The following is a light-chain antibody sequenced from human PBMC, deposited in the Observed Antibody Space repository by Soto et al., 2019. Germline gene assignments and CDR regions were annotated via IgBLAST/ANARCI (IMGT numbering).Light chain of an antibody. CDR3: QQHSDWPLT. V-gene: IGKV3-11*01. Sequence: EIVWPQSPATLPFPPGEIATLSCRASQNVASYLAWNQKSPGQLPRLLTYDASNRAPGIPARFSGSGSGTDFTLTISSLEPEDFAVYYCQQHSDWPLTFGGGTKVDIK. J-gene: IGKJ4*02. CDR2: DAS. CDR1: QNVASY.